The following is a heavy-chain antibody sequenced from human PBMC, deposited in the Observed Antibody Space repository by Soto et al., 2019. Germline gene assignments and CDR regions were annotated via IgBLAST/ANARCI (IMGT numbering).Heavy chain of an antibody. CDR3: ARSPADGRVTYFYYYGMDV. CDR1: GGSFSGYY. D-gene: IGHD2-21*02. Sequence: PSETLSLTCAVYGGSFSGYYWSWIRQSPGKGLEWIGEISHSGSTNYNPSLKSRVTISVDASKNQFSLNLSSVTAADTAVYYCARSPADGRVTYFYYYGMDVWGQGTTVTVSS. V-gene: IGHV4-34*01. J-gene: IGHJ6*02. CDR2: ISHSGST.